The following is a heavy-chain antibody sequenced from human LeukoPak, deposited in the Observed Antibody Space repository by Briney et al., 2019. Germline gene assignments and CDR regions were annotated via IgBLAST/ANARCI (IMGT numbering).Heavy chain of an antibody. CDR3: ARGRQEGTGFDY. Sequence: SETLSLTCAVYGGSFSGYYWSWIRQPPGKGLEWIGEINHSGSTNYNPSLKSRVTISVDTSKNQFSLKLSSVTAADTAVYYCARGRQEGTGFDYWGQGTLVIVSS. CDR2: INHSGST. J-gene: IGHJ4*02. CDR1: GGSFSGYY. D-gene: IGHD1-1*01. V-gene: IGHV4-34*01.